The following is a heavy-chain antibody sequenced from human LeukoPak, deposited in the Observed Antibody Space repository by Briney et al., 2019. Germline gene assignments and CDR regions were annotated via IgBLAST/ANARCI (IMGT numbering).Heavy chain of an antibody. Sequence: GESLKISCKGFGYSFTYYWIGWVRQMPEKGLEWMGIIYPGDSTIKYSPSFQGQVSISADKSITTAYLQWRSLKASDTAMYYCATARSVYDSSGDYSFYFDFWGQGTLVTVSS. V-gene: IGHV5-51*01. CDR3: ATARSVYDSSGDYSFYFDF. CDR1: GYSFTYYW. CDR2: IYPGDSTI. J-gene: IGHJ4*02. D-gene: IGHD3-22*01.